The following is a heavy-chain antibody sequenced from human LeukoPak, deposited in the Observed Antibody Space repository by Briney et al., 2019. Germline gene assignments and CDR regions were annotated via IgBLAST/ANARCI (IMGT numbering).Heavy chain of an antibody. CDR3: ARGNPGVIDY. D-gene: IGHD3-10*01. CDR1: GYTFTSYY. CDR2: TEPSGGST. Sequence: ASVKVSCKASGYTFTSYYMHGVRQAPGDEVEWKEQTEPSGGSTRYAQKFQGRVTMTRDTSTSTVYMDLSSLRSEDTDVYYCARGNPGVIDYWGQGTLVTVSS. J-gene: IGHJ4*02. V-gene: IGHV1-46*01.